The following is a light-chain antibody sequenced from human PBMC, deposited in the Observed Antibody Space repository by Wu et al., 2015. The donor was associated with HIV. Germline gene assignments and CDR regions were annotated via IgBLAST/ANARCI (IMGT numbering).Light chain of an antibody. CDR3: QQSYSTPRT. CDR1: QGSSSY. V-gene: IGKV1-9*01. CDR2: AAS. Sequence: DIQLTQSPSFLSVSVGDRVTITCRASQGSSSYLAWYQQKPGKAPKLLIYAASTLQSGVPSRFSGSGSGTEFTLTISSLQPEDFATYYCQQSYSTPRTFGQGTKVEIK. J-gene: IGKJ1*01.